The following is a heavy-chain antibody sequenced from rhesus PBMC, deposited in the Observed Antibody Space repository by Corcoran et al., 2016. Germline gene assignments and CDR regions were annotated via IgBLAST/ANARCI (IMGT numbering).Heavy chain of an antibody. D-gene: IGHD6-31*01. Sequence: QGQLVQSGAEIKQPGASAKLSCKASGYTFTSYYMHWVRQAPGQGLEWIGLISPYNCNKGYAQNFQGRVTISTDTSTSTGYMELSSLRSEDTAVYYCTRSIAAAGPLDSWGQGVVVTVSA. J-gene: IGHJ6*01. CDR3: TRSIAAAGPLDS. V-gene: IGHV1-180*01. CDR1: GYTFTSYY. CDR2: ISPYNCNK.